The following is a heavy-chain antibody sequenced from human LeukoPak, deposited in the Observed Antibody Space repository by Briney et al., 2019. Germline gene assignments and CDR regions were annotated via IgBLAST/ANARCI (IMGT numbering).Heavy chain of an antibody. V-gene: IGHV1-69*02. CDR1: GGTFSSYT. J-gene: IGHJ4*02. CDR3: ARTIRNYYDSSGYETYYFDY. D-gene: IGHD3-22*01. Sequence: GASVKVSCKASGGTFSSYTISWVRQAPGQGLEWMGRIIPILGIANYAQKFQGRVTITTDESTSTAYMELSSLRSEDTAVYYCARTIRNYYDSSGYETYYFDYWGQGTLVTVSS. CDR2: IIPILGIA.